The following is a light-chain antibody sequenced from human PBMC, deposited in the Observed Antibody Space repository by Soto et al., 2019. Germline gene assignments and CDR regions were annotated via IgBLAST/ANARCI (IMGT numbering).Light chain of an antibody. CDR2: HAS. Sequence: DIQMTQSPSSLSASVGDKVTITCRASQSISSYLNWYQQKPGKAPKLLIYHASTLQSGAPSRFSGSGSGTHFTLTISSLQPEDFATYYCQQSYSTRISFGQGTRLEIK. CDR3: QQSYSTRIS. J-gene: IGKJ5*01. CDR1: QSISSY. V-gene: IGKV1-39*01.